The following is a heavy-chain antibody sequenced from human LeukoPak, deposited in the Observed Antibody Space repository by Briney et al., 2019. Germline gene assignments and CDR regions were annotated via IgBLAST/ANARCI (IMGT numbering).Heavy chain of an antibody. CDR2: FYSGNYGSST. CDR1: GFSVSTKD. V-gene: IGHV3-53*01. CDR3: ARDEGITKPFVD. D-gene: IGHD1-14*01. J-gene: IGHJ4*02. Sequence: GGSLRLSCAASGFSVSTKDMNWVRQAPGKGLEWVSVFYSGNYGSSTYYIDSAKGRFTISRDSSKNTLYLQMNSLRAEDTAVYYCARDEGITKPFVDWGQGTLVTVSS.